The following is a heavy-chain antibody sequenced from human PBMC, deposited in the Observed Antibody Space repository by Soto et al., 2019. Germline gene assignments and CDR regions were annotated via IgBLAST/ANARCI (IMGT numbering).Heavy chain of an antibody. J-gene: IGHJ4*02. CDR1: GFSFSTYN. CDR2: INGRSNYK. CDR3: VREDGLVGSNSAFDY. Sequence: EVKEVESGGGLVKPGGSLRFSCATSGFSFSTYNMNWVRQAPGKGLEWVSSINGRSNYKYYTDSVNGRFTISRDNPKNSLYLQMDSPRVEDTAVYYCVREDGLVGSNSAFDYWGQGTLVTVSS. V-gene: IGHV3-21*02. D-gene: IGHD1-26*01.